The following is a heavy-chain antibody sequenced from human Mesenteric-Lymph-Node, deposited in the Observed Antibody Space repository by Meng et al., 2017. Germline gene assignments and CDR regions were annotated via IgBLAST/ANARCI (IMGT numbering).Heavy chain of an antibody. Sequence: QVQLVQSGAEVKKPGSSVKGSCKASGGKFTSFAFNWVRQAPGQGIEWMGGIIPILGTTNYAEKFRGRLTISADTSARTAYMELNRLKYEETEVYYCERIDLGLEKWGQGTLVTVS. CDR3: ERIDLGLEK. V-gene: IGHV1-69*10. J-gene: IGHJ4*02. CDR1: GGKFTSFA. CDR2: IIPILGTT. D-gene: IGHD1-1*01.